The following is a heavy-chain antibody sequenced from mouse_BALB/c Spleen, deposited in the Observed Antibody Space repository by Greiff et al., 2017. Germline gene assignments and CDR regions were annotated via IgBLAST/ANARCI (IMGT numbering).Heavy chain of an antibody. CDR3: ARHTTVEAMDY. CDR2: ISNGGGST. D-gene: IGHD1-1*01. J-gene: IGHJ4*01. CDR1: GFTFSSYT. Sequence: VQLKESGGGLVQPGGSLKLSCAASGFTFSSYTMSWVRQTPEKRLEWVAYISNGGGSTYYPDTVKGRFTISRDNAKNTLYLQMSSLKSEDTAMYYCARHTTVEAMDYWGQGTSVTVSS. V-gene: IGHV5-12-2*01.